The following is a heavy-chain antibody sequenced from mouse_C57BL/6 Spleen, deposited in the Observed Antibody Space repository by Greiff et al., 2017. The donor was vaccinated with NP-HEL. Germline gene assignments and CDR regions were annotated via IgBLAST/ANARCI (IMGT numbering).Heavy chain of an antibody. J-gene: IGHJ1*03. CDR1: GFTFSDYG. Sequence: EVKVVESGGGLVKPGGSLKLSCAASGFTFSDYGMHWVRQAPEKGLEWVAYISSGSSTIYYADTVKGRFTISRDNAKNTLFLQMTSLRSEDTAMYYCARRAGTVYWYFDVWGTGTTVTVSS. V-gene: IGHV5-17*01. CDR3: ARRAGTVYWYFDV. CDR2: ISSGSSTI. D-gene: IGHD3-3*01.